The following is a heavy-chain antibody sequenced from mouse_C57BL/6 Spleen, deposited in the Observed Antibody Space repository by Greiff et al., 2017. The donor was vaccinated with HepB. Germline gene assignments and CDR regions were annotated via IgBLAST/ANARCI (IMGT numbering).Heavy chain of an antibody. V-gene: IGHV1-55*01. CDR3: ARGGDYAQAWFAY. D-gene: IGHD2-4*01. CDR1: GYTFTSYW. CDR2: IYPGSGST. J-gene: IGHJ3*01. Sequence: QVQLQQPGAELVKPGASVKMSCKASGYTFTSYWITWVKQRPGQGLEWIGDIYPGSGSTNYNEKFKSKATLTVDTSSSTAYMQLSSLTSEDSAVYYCARGGDYAQAWFAYWGQGTLVTVSA.